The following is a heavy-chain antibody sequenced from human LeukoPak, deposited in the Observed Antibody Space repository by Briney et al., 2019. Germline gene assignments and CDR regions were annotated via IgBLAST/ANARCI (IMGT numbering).Heavy chain of an antibody. D-gene: IGHD6-19*01. V-gene: IGHV1-3*01. CDR2: INAGNGNT. Sequence: ASVKVSCKASGYTFTSYAMHWVRQAPGQRLEWMGWINAGNGNTKYSQKFQGRVTITRDTSASTAYMELSSLRSEDTAVYYCAGGMQWLVEVDAFDIWGQGTMVTVSS. J-gene: IGHJ3*02. CDR3: AGGMQWLVEVDAFDI. CDR1: GYTFTSYA.